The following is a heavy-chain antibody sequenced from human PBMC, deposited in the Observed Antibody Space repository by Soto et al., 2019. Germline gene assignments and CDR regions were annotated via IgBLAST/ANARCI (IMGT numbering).Heavy chain of an antibody. Sequence: EVQLVESGGGLIQPGGSRRLSCAASGFAVSSKYMTWVRQAPGKGLEWVSVIYGGGTTYYADSVKGRFTISRDTSKNTLYLQMNSLRAEDTAVYYCVQTTGWPGFDFWGQGTLVTVSS. D-gene: IGHD6-19*01. CDR1: GFAVSSKY. V-gene: IGHV3-53*01. J-gene: IGHJ4*02. CDR2: IYGGGTT. CDR3: VQTTGWPGFDF.